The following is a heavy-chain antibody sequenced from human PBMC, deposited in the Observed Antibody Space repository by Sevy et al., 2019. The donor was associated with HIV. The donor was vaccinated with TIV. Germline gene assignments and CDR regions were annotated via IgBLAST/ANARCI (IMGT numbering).Heavy chain of an antibody. CDR3: AKGGILYCRSTSCHNALDY. Sequence: GGSLRLSCAASGFTFDDYAMHWVRQAPGKGLEWVSGISWNSGSIGYADSVKGRFTISRDNAKNSLYLQMNSLRAEDTALYYCAKGGILYCRSTSCHNALDYWGQGTLVTVSS. CDR2: ISWNSGSI. CDR1: GFTFDDYA. J-gene: IGHJ4*02. V-gene: IGHV3-9*01. D-gene: IGHD2-2*02.